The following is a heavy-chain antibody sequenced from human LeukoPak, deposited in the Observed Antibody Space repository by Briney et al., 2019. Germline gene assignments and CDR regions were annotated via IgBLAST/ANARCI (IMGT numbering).Heavy chain of an antibody. D-gene: IGHD3-9*01. V-gene: IGHV3-21*01. CDR1: GFTFSSYS. Sequence: GGSLRLSCAASGFTFSSYSMNWVRQAPGKGLEWVSSISSSSSYIYYADSVKGRFTISRDNAKNSLYLQMNSLRAEDTAVYYCARAACLYYDILTGYCTSGGYYMDVWGKGTTVTVSS. CDR2: ISSSSSYI. J-gene: IGHJ6*03. CDR3: ARAACLYYDILTGYCTSGGYYMDV.